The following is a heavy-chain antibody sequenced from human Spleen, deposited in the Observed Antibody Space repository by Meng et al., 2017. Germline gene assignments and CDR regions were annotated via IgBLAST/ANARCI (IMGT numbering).Heavy chain of an antibody. CDR2: ISYDGSNK. Sequence: GGSLRLSCAASGFTFSSYAMHWVRQAPGKGLEWVAVISYDGSNKYYADSVKGRFTISRDNSKNTLYLQMNSLRAEDTAVYYCARYCSSTSCYPHYYYGMDVWGQGTTVTVSS. D-gene: IGHD2-2*01. CDR1: GFTFSSYA. V-gene: IGHV3-30*01. J-gene: IGHJ6*02. CDR3: ARYCSSTSCYPHYYYGMDV.